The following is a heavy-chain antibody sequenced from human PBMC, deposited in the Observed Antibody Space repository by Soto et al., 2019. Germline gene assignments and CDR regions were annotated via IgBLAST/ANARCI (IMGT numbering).Heavy chain of an antibody. J-gene: IGHJ4*02. CDR2: IFHSGST. D-gene: IGHD3-3*01. Sequence: SETPSLTCAVSGDSMGNNYWWTWVRQFPGEGLQWIGEIFHSGSTNYNPPLKNRVKISIDTSNNRFSLMLYSMTATDTAVYFCARGDFWSGSDYWGQGIQVTVSS. V-gene: IGHV4-4*02. CDR3: ARGDFWSGSDY. CDR1: GDSMGNNYW.